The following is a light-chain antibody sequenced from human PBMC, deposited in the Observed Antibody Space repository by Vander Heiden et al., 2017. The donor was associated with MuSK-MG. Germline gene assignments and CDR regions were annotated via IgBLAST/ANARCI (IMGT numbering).Light chain of an antibody. Sequence: DIQMTQFPSSLSASVGGSVTITCRASQTISGFLNWYQQKPGKAPKLLIYATSHGLQTGVPSRFSGSASGTDFTLTITSLQPEDFATYYCQQSDTTPVFGPGTKVEIK. CDR2: ATS. J-gene: IGKJ3*01. CDR3: QQSDTTPV. CDR1: QTISGF. V-gene: IGKV1-39*01.